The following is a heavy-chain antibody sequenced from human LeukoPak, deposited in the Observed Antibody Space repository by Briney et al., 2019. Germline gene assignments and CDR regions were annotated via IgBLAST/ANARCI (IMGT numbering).Heavy chain of an antibody. Sequence: AGGSLRLSCAASGFTFSSYSMNWVRQAPGKGLEWVSSISGSSSYIYYADSVKGRFTISRDNAKNSLYLQMNSLRAEDTAVYYCARDLFGSSSTEPFDPWGQGTLVTVSS. CDR3: ARDLFGSSSTEPFDP. J-gene: IGHJ5*02. D-gene: IGHD2-2*01. CDR2: ISGSSSYI. V-gene: IGHV3-21*01. CDR1: GFTFSSYS.